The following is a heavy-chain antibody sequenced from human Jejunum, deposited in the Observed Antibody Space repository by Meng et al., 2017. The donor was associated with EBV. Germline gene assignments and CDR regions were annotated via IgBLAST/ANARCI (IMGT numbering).Heavy chain of an antibody. Sequence: QVQLQEPGLGLVKPSGSLSLTCGVSGDSIISTDTWWSWVRQPPGKGLEWIGEIFHAGNTNYNPSLKSQVTMSVDTSKNQFSLNLSSVTAADSAVYYCARGSHYTWDVWGQGTLVTVSS. CDR1: GDSIISTDTW. J-gene: IGHJ4*02. D-gene: IGHD3-16*01. CDR3: ARGSHYTWDV. CDR2: IFHAGNT. V-gene: IGHV4-4*02.